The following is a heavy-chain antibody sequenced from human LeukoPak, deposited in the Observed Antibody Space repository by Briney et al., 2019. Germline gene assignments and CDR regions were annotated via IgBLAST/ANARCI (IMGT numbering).Heavy chain of an antibody. J-gene: IGHJ4*02. V-gene: IGHV1-69*04. Sequence: SVKVSCKASGGTFSSYAISWVRQAPGQGLEWMGRIIPILGIANYAQKFQGRVTITADKSTSTAYMELSSLRSEDTAVYYCELIVVVSPHFDYWGQGTLVTVSS. D-gene: IGHD3-22*01. CDR2: IIPILGIA. CDR1: GGTFSSYA. CDR3: ELIVVVSPHFDY.